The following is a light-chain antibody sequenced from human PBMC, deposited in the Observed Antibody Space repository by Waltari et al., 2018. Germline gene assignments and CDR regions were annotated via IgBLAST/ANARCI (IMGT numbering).Light chain of an antibody. Sequence: AIRITQSPSSLSASTGASVTITCRASQGISSYLAWYQQKPGKAPKLLIYAASTLQSGVPSRFSGSGSGTDFTLTISCLQSEDFATYYCQQYYSYPPFTFGPGTKVDIK. CDR2: AAS. CDR3: QQYYSYPPFT. CDR1: QGISSY. J-gene: IGKJ3*01. V-gene: IGKV1-8*01.